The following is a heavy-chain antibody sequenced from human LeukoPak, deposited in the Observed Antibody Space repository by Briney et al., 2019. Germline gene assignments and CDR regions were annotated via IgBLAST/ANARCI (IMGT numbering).Heavy chain of an antibody. D-gene: IGHD2-15*01. Sequence: KPSETLSLTCTVSGGSISSGGYYWSWIRQHPGKGLEWIGYIYYSGSTYYNPSLKSRVTISVDTSKNQFSLKLSSVTAADTAVYYCASFPYCSGGGCYTHFDYWGQGTLVTVSS. CDR3: ASFPYCSGGGCYTHFDY. V-gene: IGHV4-31*03. CDR2: IYYSGST. J-gene: IGHJ4*02. CDR1: GGSISSGGYY.